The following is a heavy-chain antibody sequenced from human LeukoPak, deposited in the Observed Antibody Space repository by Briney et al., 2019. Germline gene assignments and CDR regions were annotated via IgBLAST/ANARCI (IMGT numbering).Heavy chain of an antibody. CDR3: ARETYSSSWLTRPLYYFDY. D-gene: IGHD6-13*01. Sequence: GGSLRLSCAASGFTFSSYGMSWVRQAPGKGLEWVSAISGSGGSTYYADSVKGRFTISRDNSKNTLYLQMNSLRAEDTAVYYCARETYSSSWLTRPLYYFDYWGQGTLVTVSS. J-gene: IGHJ4*02. CDR2: ISGSGGST. CDR1: GFTFSSYG. V-gene: IGHV3-23*01.